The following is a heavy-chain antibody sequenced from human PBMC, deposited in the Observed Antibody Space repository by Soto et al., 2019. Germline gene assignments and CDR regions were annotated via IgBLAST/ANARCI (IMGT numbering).Heavy chain of an antibody. CDR2: ISDDGART. CDR1: GFAFSSYE. Sequence: AGGSLRLSCAASGFAFSSYEMNWFRQAPGKGLEWVSRISDDGARTDYADSVRGRFTISRDNANNALYLQMNALRGEDTAVYFCTRGPRPSSIGTGAVWGRGALVTVSS. J-gene: IGHJ4*02. CDR3: TRGPRPSSIGTGAV. V-gene: IGHV3-74*01. D-gene: IGHD2-2*01.